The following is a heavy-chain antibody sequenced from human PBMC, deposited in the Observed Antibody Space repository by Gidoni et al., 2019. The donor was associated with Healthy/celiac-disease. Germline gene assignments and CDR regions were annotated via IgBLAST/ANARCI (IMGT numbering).Heavy chain of an antibody. CDR1: GGPFSSYA. J-gene: IGHJ4*02. CDR2: IIPIFGTA. Sequence: QVQLVQSGAEVKKPGSSVKVSCKASGGPFSSYAISWVRQAPGQGLEWMGGIIPIFGTANYAQKFQGRVTITADESTSTAYMELSSLRSEDTAVYYCARGSYGDYVDAAGIDYFDYWGQGTLVTVSS. D-gene: IGHD4-17*01. CDR3: ARGSYGDYVDAAGIDYFDY. V-gene: IGHV1-69*01.